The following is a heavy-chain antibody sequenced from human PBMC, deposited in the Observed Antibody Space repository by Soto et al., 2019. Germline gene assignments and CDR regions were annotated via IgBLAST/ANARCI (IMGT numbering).Heavy chain of an antibody. CDR2: ISGSGGTT. D-gene: IGHD3-3*01. CDR1: GFTFSNYA. Sequence: EVQLLESGGGLVQPGGSLRLSCAASGFTFSNYAITWVRQAPGKGLEWVSAISGSGGTTYYADSVKGRFTISRDNSKNTLYLQMNSLRVDDPAVYYCAKESDFCLRGWFDPWGQGTLVTVSS. V-gene: IGHV3-23*01. CDR3: AKESDFCLRGWFDP. J-gene: IGHJ5*02.